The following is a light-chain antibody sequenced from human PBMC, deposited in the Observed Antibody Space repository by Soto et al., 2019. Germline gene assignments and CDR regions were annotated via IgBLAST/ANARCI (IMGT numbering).Light chain of an antibody. CDR3: QQRSNWSLVT. CDR2: DAS. Sequence: EIVLTQSPATLSLSPGERATLSCRASQSVSTYLAWYQQRPGQPPRLLIYDASTRATGIPASFSGSGSGTEVSITISSLETEDFAVYYCQQRSNWSLVTFGPGTRLDV. V-gene: IGKV3-11*01. CDR1: QSVSTY. J-gene: IGKJ3*01.